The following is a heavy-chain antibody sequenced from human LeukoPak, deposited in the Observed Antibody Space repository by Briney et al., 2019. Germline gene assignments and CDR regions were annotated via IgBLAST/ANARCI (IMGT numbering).Heavy chain of an antibody. V-gene: IGHV4-59*08. CDR1: GGSISSYH. CDR3: ARAFPDNWFDP. Sequence: SETLSLTCTVSGGSISSYHWSWIRQPPGKGLEWIGYIYYSGSTNYNPSLKSRVTISIDTSKNQFSLKLSSVTAADTAVYYCARAFPDNWFDPWGQGTLVTVSS. J-gene: IGHJ5*02. CDR2: IYYSGST. D-gene: IGHD3-3*02.